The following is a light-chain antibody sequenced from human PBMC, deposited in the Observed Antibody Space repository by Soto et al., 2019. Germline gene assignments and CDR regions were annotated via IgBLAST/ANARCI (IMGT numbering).Light chain of an antibody. CDR2: GTS. V-gene: IGKV3-20*01. CDR1: QSLSVSY. Sequence: EIVLTQSPGTLSLSPGDRATLSCRASQSLSVSYIAWYQQRPGQAPRLLIYGTSTRAIGIPDRFSGSGSGTDFTLAISRLEPEDFAVYYCHQFGDSPQTFGQGTTVEI. J-gene: IGKJ1*01. CDR3: HQFGDSPQT.